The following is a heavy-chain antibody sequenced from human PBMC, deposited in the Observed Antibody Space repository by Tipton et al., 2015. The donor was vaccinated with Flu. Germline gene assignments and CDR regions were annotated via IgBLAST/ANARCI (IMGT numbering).Heavy chain of an antibody. D-gene: IGHD3-22*01. J-gene: IGHJ4*02. Sequence: QSGPEVKKPGSSVKVSCKASGGTFSSYAISWVRQAPGQGLEWMGGIIPILGIANYAQKFQGRVTITADKSTSTACMELSSLRSEDTAVYYCARATYYYDSSGNTVAYFDYWGQGTLVTVSS. CDR1: GGTFSSYA. CDR2: IIPILGIA. V-gene: IGHV1-69*04. CDR3: ARATYYYDSSGNTVAYFDY.